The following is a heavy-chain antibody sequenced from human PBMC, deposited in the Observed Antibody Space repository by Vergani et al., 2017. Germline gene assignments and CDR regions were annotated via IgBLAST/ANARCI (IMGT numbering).Heavy chain of an antibody. V-gene: IGHV4-61*05. CDR1: GGSIGSSYYY. Sequence: QLQLQESGPGLVKPSETLSLTCTVSGGSIGSSYYYWGWIRQPPGKGLEWIGYIYYSGSTNYNPSLKSRVTISVDTSKNQFSLKLSSVTAADTAVYYCAREGRNNYYYYMDVWGKGTTVTVSS. CDR3: AREGRNNYYYYMDV. CDR2: IYYSGST. D-gene: IGHD1-14*01. J-gene: IGHJ6*03.